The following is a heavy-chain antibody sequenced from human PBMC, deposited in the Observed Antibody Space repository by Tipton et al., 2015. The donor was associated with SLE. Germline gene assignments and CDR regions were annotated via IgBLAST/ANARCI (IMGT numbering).Heavy chain of an antibody. Sequence: TLSLTCTVSGASISSYYWSWIRQPPGKGLEWIAYIYHSGSTNYNPSLKSRVIISVDTSKNQFSLKLSSVTAADTAVYYCARDEYRYDTTGYHLLGHFDFWGQGTLVTVSS. V-gene: IGHV4-59*12. D-gene: IGHD3-22*01. CDR2: IYHSGST. CDR3: ARDEYRYDTTGYHLLGHFDF. J-gene: IGHJ4*02. CDR1: GASISSYY.